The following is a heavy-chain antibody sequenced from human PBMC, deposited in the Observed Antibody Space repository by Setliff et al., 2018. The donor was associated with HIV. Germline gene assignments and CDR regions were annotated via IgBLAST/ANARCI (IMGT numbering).Heavy chain of an antibody. CDR2: ISRNNGNT. Sequence: ASVKVSCKTSGYSFSDYGVSWVRQAPGQGLEWMGWISRNNGNTNYAQKFQDRVTMTTDTSTSTAYLDLRSLRSDDTAVYYCARVTRFLESFSTKNYFDYWGQGTLVTVSS. D-gene: IGHD3-3*01. CDR3: ARVTRFLESFSTKNYFDY. J-gene: IGHJ4*02. V-gene: IGHV1-18*01. CDR1: GYSFSDYG.